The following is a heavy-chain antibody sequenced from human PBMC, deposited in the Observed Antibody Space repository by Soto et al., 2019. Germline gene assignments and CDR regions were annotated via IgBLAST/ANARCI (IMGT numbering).Heavy chain of an antibody. CDR3: ARGPRYCSGGSCYSRDAFDI. Sequence: GAPVKVSCKASGGTFSSYAISWVHQAPGQGLEWMGGIIPIFGTANYAQKFQGRVTITADESTSTAYMELSSLRSEDTAVYYCARGPRYCSGGSCYSRDAFDIWGQGTMVTVSS. D-gene: IGHD2-15*01. V-gene: IGHV1-69*13. CDR2: IIPIFGTA. J-gene: IGHJ3*02. CDR1: GGTFSSYA.